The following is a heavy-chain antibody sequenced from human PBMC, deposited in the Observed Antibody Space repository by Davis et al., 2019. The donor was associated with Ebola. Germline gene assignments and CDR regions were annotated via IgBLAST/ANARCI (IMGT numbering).Heavy chain of an antibody. CDR3: ARAQFPTTSDH. J-gene: IGHJ4*02. V-gene: IGHV1-18*01. CDR2: ISAYNGNT. D-gene: IGHD1-1*01. CDR1: GYTFTSYG. Sequence: AASVKVSCKATGYTFTSYGISWVRQAPGQGLEWMGWISAYNGNTNYAQKLQGRVTMTTDTSTSTAYMELRSLRSDDTAVYYCARAQFPTTSDHWGQGTLVTVSS.